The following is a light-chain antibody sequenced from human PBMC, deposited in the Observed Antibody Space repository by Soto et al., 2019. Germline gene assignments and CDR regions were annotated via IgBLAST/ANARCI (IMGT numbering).Light chain of an antibody. CDR1: QSISSSY. J-gene: IGKJ1*01. CDR2: GAS. CDR3: QQYVSSPWP. Sequence: EIVLTQSPGTLSLSPGERATLSCRASQSISSSYLAWYQQKPGQAPRPLIYGASSRATGIPDRFSGSGSGTDFTLTISRLEPEDFAVYYCQQYVSSPWPFGQGTKVDIK. V-gene: IGKV3-20*01.